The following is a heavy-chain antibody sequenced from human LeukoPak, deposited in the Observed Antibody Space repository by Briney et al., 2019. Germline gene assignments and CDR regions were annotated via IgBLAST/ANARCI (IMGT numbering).Heavy chain of an antibody. V-gene: IGHV3-11*01. J-gene: IGHJ6*03. CDR2: ISSSGSTI. CDR1: GFTLSDYY. Sequence: NPGGSLRLSCAASGFTLSDYYMSWIRQAPGMGLEWVSYISSSGSTIHDADSAKGRFTISRDNAKNSLYLQMNSLRAEDTAVYYCARNRKYHSGWNGETLGYYFYMDVWGKGTTVTVSS. D-gene: IGHD6-19*01. CDR3: ARNRKYHSGWNGETLGYYFYMDV.